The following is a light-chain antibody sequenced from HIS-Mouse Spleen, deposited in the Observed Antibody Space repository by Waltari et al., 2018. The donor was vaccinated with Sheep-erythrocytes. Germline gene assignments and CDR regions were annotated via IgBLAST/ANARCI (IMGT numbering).Light chain of an antibody. CDR1: SSDVGGYNY. Sequence: QSALTQPRSVSGSPGQSVTIPCTGTSSDVGGYNYVSWYQQHPGQAPKLMMYDVSNRPSGGPDRFSGSKSGNTASLTISGLQAEDEADYYCCSYAGSYNHVFATGTKVTVL. CDR3: CSYAGSYNHV. CDR2: DVS. J-gene: IGLJ1*01. V-gene: IGLV2-11*01.